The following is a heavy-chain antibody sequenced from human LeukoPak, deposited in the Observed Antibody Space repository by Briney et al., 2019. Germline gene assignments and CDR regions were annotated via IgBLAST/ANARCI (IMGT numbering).Heavy chain of an antibody. D-gene: IGHD3-16*01. V-gene: IGHV3-11*04. CDR3: ARRGGRDY. CDR2: VSSSGSTI. Sequence: PVQPLDSPSVVSSSGSTIYYADSVKGRFTISRDNAKNSLYLQMNSLRAEDTAVYYCARRGGRDYWGQGTLVTVSS. J-gene: IGHJ4*02.